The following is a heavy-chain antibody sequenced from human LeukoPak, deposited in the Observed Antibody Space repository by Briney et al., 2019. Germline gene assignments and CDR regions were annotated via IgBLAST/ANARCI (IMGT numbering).Heavy chain of an antibody. J-gene: IGHJ4*02. CDR3: ARARLTGTTPDFDY. D-gene: IGHD1-7*01. CDR1: GGSFSGCY. Sequence: SETLSLTCAVYGGSFSGCYWTWIRQPPGKGLEWIGEINHSGITNYNPSLKSRVTMSGDTARNQFSLKLSFVTAADTAVYYCARARLTGTTPDFDYWGQGTLVTVSS. V-gene: IGHV4-34*01. CDR2: INHSGIT.